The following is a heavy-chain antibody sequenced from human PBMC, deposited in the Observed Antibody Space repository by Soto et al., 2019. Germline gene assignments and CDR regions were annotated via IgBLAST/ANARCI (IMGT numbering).Heavy chain of an antibody. CDR3: AKDSWAIFGVPAGEYYAMDV. CDR2: ISGSGGTT. J-gene: IGHJ6*02. Sequence: GGSLRLSCVASGFTFENYAMSWVRQAPGKGLEWVSAISGSGGTTYYSDSVKGRFTISRDNSKNTVYLQMNDLRVEDAAEYFCAKDSWAIFGVPAGEYYAMDVWGQGIKVTVTS. D-gene: IGHD3-3*01. V-gene: IGHV3-23*01. CDR1: GFTFENYA.